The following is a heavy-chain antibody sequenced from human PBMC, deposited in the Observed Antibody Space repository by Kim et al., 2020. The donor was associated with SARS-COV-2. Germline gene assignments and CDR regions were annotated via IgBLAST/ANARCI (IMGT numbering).Heavy chain of an antibody. J-gene: IGHJ6*02. Sequence: SVKVSCKASGGTFSSYAISWVRQAPGQGLEWMGGIIPIFGTANYAQKFQGRVTITADESTSTAYMELSSLRSEDTAVYYCASGSGYSIYYYYGMDVWGQGTTVTVSS. D-gene: IGHD3-3*01. V-gene: IGHV1-69*13. CDR3: ASGSGYSIYYYYGMDV. CDR1: GGTFSSYA. CDR2: IIPIFGTA.